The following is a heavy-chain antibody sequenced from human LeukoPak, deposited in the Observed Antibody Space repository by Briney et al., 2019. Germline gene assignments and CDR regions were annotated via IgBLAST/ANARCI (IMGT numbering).Heavy chain of an antibody. CDR3: ARGSDDYGDYTPPGY. CDR2: MNPNSGNT. CDR1: GYTFTSYD. Sequence: ASVKVSCKASGYTFTSYDINWVRQATGQGLEWMGWMNPNSGNTGYAQKFQGRVTMTRNTSISTAYMELSSLRSEDTAVYYCARGSDDYGDYTPPGYWGQGALVTVSS. J-gene: IGHJ4*02. V-gene: IGHV1-8*01. D-gene: IGHD4-17*01.